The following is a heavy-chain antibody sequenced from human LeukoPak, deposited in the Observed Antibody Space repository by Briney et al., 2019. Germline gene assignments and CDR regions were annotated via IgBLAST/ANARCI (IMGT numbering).Heavy chain of an antibody. D-gene: IGHD6-19*01. Sequence: SETLSLTCSVSGGSISSSYYYWGWIRQPPGKGLEWIGSIYYSGSTYYNPSLKSRVTISVDTSKSQFSLNLSSLTAADTAVYYCARHSYSSGWLHFDYWGQGTLVTVSS. J-gene: IGHJ4*02. CDR1: GGSISSSYYY. CDR2: IYYSGST. V-gene: IGHV4-39*01. CDR3: ARHSYSSGWLHFDY.